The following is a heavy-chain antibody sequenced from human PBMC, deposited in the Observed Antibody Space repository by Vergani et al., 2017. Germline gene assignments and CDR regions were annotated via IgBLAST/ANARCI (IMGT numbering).Heavy chain of an antibody. CDR2: INHSGST. V-gene: IGHV4-34*01. CDR1: GGYFSGYY. CDR3: ARRPGWLRPGASYYFDY. Sequence: QVQLQQWGAGLLKPSETLSLTCAVYGGYFSGYYWSWIRQPPGKGLEWIGEINHSGSTNYNPSLKSRVTISVDTSKNQFSLKLSSVTAADTAVYYCARRPGWLRPGASYYFDYWGQGTLVIVSS. D-gene: IGHD5-12*01. J-gene: IGHJ4*02.